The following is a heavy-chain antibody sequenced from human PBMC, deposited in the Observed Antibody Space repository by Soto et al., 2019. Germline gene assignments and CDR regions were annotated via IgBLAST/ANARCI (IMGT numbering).Heavy chain of an antibody. J-gene: IGHJ4*02. CDR3: ARGVRGYSGYDTFGY. V-gene: IGHV3-21*01. CDR2: ISSSSSYI. Sequence: EVQLVESGGGLVKPGGSLRLSCAAYGFTFSSYSMNWVRQAPGKGLEWVSSISSSSSYIYYADSVKGRFTISRDNAKNSLYLQMNSLRAEDTAVYYCARGVRGYSGYDTFGYWGQGTLVTVSS. D-gene: IGHD5-12*01. CDR1: GFTFSSYS.